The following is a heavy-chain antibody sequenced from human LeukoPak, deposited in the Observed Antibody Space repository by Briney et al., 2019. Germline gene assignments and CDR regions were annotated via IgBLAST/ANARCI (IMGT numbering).Heavy chain of an antibody. CDR1: GYTLTELS. J-gene: IGHJ5*02. D-gene: IGHD4/OR15-4a*01. CDR2: FDPEDGET. Sequence: GASVTVSCKVSGYTLTELSMHWVRQAPGKGLEWMGGFDPEDGETIYAQKFQGRVTMTEDTSTDTAYMELSSLRSEDTAVYYCATAGATANYVSWFDPWGQGTLVTVSS. CDR3: ATAGATANYVSWFDP. V-gene: IGHV1-24*01.